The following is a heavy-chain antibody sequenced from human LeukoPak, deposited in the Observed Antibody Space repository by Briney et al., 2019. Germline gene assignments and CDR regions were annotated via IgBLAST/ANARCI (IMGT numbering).Heavy chain of an antibody. CDR2: IVVGSGNT. V-gene: IGHV1-58*01. CDR3: AAVGLLSSWYDGY. CDR1: GFTFTSSA. Sequence: SVKVSCKASGFTFTSSAVQWVRQARGQRLEWIGWIVVGSGNTNYAQKFQERVTITRDMSTSTAYMELSSLRSEDTAVYYCAAVGLLSSWYDGYWGQGTLVTVSS. D-gene: IGHD6-13*01. J-gene: IGHJ4*02.